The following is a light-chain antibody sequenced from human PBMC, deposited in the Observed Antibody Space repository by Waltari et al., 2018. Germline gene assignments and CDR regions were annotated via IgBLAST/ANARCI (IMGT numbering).Light chain of an antibody. V-gene: IGLV2-8*01. CDR3: SSYAGSTAV. Sequence: QSALTQPPSASGSPGQSVAISCTVTSTDVGGYNYVSWYQQHPGRAPKLMIYEVTKRPSGVPDRFSGSKSGNPASLTVSGLQAEDEADYYCSSYAGSTAVFGGGTKLTVL. CDR1: STDVGGYNY. CDR2: EVT. J-gene: IGLJ2*01.